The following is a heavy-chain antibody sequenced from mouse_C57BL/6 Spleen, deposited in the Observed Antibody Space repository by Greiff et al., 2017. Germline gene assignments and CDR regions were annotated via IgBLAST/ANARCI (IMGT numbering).Heavy chain of an antibody. CDR2: IDPSDSET. D-gene: IGHD1-1*01. V-gene: IGHV1-52*01. CDR3: ARSLLYYGSSYFDV. Sequence: QVQLKQPGAELVRPGSSVKLSCKASGYTFTSYWMHWVKQRPIQGLEWIGNIDPSDSETHYNQKFKDKATLTVDKSSSTAYMQLSSLTSEDSAVYYCARSLLYYGSSYFDVWGTGTTVTVSS. CDR1: GYTFTSYW. J-gene: IGHJ1*03.